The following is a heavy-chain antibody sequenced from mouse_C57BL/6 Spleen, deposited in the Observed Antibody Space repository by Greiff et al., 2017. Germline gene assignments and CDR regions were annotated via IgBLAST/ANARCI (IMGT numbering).Heavy chain of an antibody. CDR2: IYPSDSET. V-gene: IGHV1-61*01. J-gene: IGHJ2*01. CDR3: ARRHYDYDGDY. Sequence: QVQLKQPGAELVRPGSSVKLSCKASGYTFTSYWMDWVKQRPGQGLEWIGNIYPSDSETHYNQKFKDKATLTVDKSSSTAYMQLSSLTSPDSAVYYCARRHYDYDGDYWGQGTTLTVSS. CDR1: GYTFTSYW. D-gene: IGHD2-4*01.